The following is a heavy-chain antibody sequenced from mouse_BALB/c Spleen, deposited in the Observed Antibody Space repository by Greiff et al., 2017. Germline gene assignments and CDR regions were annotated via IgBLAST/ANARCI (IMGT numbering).Heavy chain of an antibody. J-gene: IGHJ2*01. D-gene: IGHD4-1*01. CDR2: ISSGSSTI. Sequence: EVMLVESGGGLVQPGGSRKLSCAASGFTFSSFGMHWVRQAPEKGLEWVAYISSGSSTIYYADTVKGRFTISRDNPKNTLFLQMTSLRSEDTAMYYCASGTGIYFDYWGQGTTLTVSS. V-gene: IGHV5-17*02. CDR3: ASGTGIYFDY. CDR1: GFTFSSFG.